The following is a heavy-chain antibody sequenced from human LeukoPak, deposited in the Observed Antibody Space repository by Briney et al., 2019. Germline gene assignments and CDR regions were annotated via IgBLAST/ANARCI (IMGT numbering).Heavy chain of an antibody. Sequence: ASVKVSCKASGYTFSNYGIHWLRQAPGQGLEWMGWISACTGDPNYPQNLQGRVIMTTDTSTSTAYLELRSLRSDDTAVYYCARSPAGHYGSSGYFPYYFDYWGQGTLVTASS. CDR2: ISACTGDP. V-gene: IGHV1-18*01. CDR3: ARSPAGHYGSSGYFPYYFDY. CDR1: GYTFSNYG. D-gene: IGHD3-22*01. J-gene: IGHJ4*02.